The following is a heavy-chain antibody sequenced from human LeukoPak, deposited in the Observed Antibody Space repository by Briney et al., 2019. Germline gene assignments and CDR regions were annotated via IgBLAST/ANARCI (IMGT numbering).Heavy chain of an antibody. J-gene: IGHJ6*03. V-gene: IGHV3-30*01. D-gene: IGHD2-2*01. CDR1: GFTFSSYA. CDR2: ISYDGSNK. CDR3: ARDSLYCSSTSCYHYYYMDV. Sequence: GGSLRLSCAASGFTFSSYAMHWVRQAPGKGLEWVAVISYDGSNKYYADSVKGRFTISRDNSKNTLYLQMNSLRAEDTAVYYCARDSLYCSSTSCYHYYYMDVWGKGTTVTVSS.